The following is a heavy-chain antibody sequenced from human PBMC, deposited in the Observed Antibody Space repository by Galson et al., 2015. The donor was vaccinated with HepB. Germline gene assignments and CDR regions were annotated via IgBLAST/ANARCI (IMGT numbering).Heavy chain of an antibody. CDR1: GFTVSNNY. CDR3: PRRLNRGVGVDFLDY. V-gene: IGHV3-53*01. Sequence: SLRLSCAASGFTVSNNYMSWVRQAPGRRLDWVSVIYIGGSTYSADSVKGRFTISRDNSKNTLYLQMNSLRAEDTAVYYCPRRLNRGVGVDFLDYWGQGTLVTVSS. CDR2: IYIGGST. J-gene: IGHJ4*02. D-gene: IGHD3-10*01.